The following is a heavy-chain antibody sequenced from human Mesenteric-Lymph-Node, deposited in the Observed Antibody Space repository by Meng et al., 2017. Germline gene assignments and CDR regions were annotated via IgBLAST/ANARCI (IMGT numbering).Heavy chain of an antibody. CDR3: ARLWFGERPPDY. CDR1: GGSISSSTYY. D-gene: IGHD3-10*01. CDR2: IYYSGRT. J-gene: IGHJ4*02. Sequence: QLQLQESGSGLAKASETLSLSCTASGGSISSSTYYWGWIRRPPGKGLEWIGSIYYSGRTYCNPSLKSRVTMSVDTSKNQFSLKLSSVTAADTAVYYCARLWFGERPPDYWGQGTLVTVSS. V-gene: IGHV4-39*01.